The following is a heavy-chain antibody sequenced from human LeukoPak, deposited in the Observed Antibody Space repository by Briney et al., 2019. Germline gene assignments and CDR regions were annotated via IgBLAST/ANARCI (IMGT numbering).Heavy chain of an antibody. V-gene: IGHV3-21*06. CDR2: ITSSTYI. CDR3: ARESNYYDSSGYAHPKFDY. Sequence: GGSLRLSCAASGFIFSSYSMNWVRQAPGKGLEWVSSITSSTYIYYADSVKGRFTISRDNAKNSLYLQMNSLRAEDTAVYYCARESNYYDSSGYAHPKFDYWGQGTLVTVSS. CDR1: GFIFSSYS. J-gene: IGHJ4*02. D-gene: IGHD3-22*01.